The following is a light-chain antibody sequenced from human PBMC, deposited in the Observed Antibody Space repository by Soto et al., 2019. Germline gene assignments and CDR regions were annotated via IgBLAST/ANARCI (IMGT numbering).Light chain of an antibody. CDR1: QGITNG. CDR3: QEADGFPWR. Sequence: DIQMTQSPSSVSASVGDSVTMTCRASQGITNGLAWYQQKPGKAPKPLIYGASSLQSGVPSRFSGGGSGTEFILTITGLQTEDFATYCCQEADGFPWRFGHGTRVEMK. CDR2: GAS. V-gene: IGKV1-12*02. J-gene: IGKJ1*01.